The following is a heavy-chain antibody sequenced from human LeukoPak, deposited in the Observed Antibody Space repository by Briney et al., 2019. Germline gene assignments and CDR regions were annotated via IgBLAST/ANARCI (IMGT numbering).Heavy chain of an antibody. V-gene: IGHV5-51*01. CDR2: IYPGDSDT. Sequence: GESLKISCKGSGYSFSSYWIAWVRQMPGKGLEWMGIIYPGDSDTRYSPSFQGQVTISADKSISTAYLQWSSLKASDTAMYYRARTDYYDSSAPVDYWGQGTLVTVSS. D-gene: IGHD3-22*01. CDR1: GYSFSSYW. CDR3: ARTDYYDSSAPVDY. J-gene: IGHJ4*02.